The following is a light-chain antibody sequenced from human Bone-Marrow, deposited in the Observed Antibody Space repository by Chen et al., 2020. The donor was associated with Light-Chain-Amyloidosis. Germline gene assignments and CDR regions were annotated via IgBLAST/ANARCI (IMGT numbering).Light chain of an antibody. CDR3: QSADSSGTYEVI. CDR2: RDT. Sequence: SYELTQPPSVSVSPGQTARITCSGDDLPTKYAYWYQQKPGQAPVLVIHRDTERPSGISERFSGSSAGTTSTLTIRGGQAEDEADYRCQSADSSGTYEVIFGGGTKLTVL. V-gene: IGLV3-25*03. CDR1: DLPTKY. J-gene: IGLJ2*01.